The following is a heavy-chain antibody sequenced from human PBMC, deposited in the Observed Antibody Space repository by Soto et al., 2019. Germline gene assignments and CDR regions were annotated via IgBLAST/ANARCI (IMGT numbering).Heavy chain of an antibody. D-gene: IGHD3-9*01. Sequence: QVQLVQSGSEIKKPGSSVKFSCKAFGYTFTSYGIGWVRQAPGQGLEWMGWISGYNDNTNYAQKFQGRVTMTTETSSSTAYMELRSLKSDDTVVYYCARIGFDGHWGQGTLVTVSS. CDR1: GYTFTSYG. CDR2: ISGYNDNT. CDR3: ARIGFDGH. J-gene: IGHJ1*01. V-gene: IGHV1-18*01.